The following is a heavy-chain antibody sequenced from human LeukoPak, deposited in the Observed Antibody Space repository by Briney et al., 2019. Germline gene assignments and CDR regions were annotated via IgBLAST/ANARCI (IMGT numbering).Heavy chain of an antibody. CDR1: GFTFSSYG. CDR2: ISYDGSNK. V-gene: IGHV3-30*18. J-gene: IGHJ4*02. D-gene: IGHD5-12*01. Sequence: PGRSLRLSCAASGFTFSSYGMHWVRQAPGKGLEWVAVISYDGSNKYYADSVKGRFTISRDNSKNTLYLQMNSLRAEDTAVYYCAKDLRSDYDLFDYWGQGTLVTVSS. CDR3: AKDLRSDYDLFDY.